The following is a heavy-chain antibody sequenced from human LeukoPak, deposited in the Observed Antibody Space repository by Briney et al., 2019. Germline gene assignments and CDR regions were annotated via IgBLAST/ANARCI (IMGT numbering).Heavy chain of an antibody. CDR2: IYSGGST. D-gene: IGHD2-15*01. CDR3: ARGAGYCSGGECRWYYFDY. CDR1: GFTVSSNY. Sequence: PGGSLRLSCAASGFTVSSNYMSWVRQAPGKGLEWVSVIYSGGSTYYADSVKGRFTISRDNAKNSLYLQMNSLRVEDTAVYYCARGAGYCSGGECRWYYFDYWGQGALVTVSS. V-gene: IGHV3-53*01. J-gene: IGHJ4*02.